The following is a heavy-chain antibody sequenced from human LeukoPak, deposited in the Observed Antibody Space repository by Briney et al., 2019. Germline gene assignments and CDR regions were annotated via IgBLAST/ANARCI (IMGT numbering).Heavy chain of an antibody. CDR2: INHSGST. Sequence: PSETLSLTCAVYGGSFSGYYWSWIRQPPGKGLEWIGEINHSGSTNYNPSLKSRVTISVDTSKNQFSLKLSSVTAADTAVYYCASGGVVIRHRLGYWGQGTLVTASS. CDR1: GGSFSGYY. V-gene: IGHV4-34*01. D-gene: IGHD3-3*01. CDR3: ASGGVVIRHRLGY. J-gene: IGHJ4*02.